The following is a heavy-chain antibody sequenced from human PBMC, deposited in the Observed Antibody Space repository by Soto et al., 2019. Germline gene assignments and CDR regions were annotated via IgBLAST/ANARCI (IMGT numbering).Heavy chain of an antibody. V-gene: IGHV3-21*01. CDR1: GFTFSSYS. CDR2: ISSSSSYI. CDR3: ARDALELRGVPFDY. Sequence: EVQLVESGGGLVKPGGSLRLSCAASGFTFSSYSMNWVRQAPGKGREWVSSISSSSSYIYYADSVKGRFTISRHNAKNSLYLQMNSMRAEDTAVYYCARDALELRGVPFDYWGQGTLVTVSS. J-gene: IGHJ4*02. D-gene: IGHD1-7*01.